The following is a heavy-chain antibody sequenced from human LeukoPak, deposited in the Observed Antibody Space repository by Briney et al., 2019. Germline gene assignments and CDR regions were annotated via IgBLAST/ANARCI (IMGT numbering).Heavy chain of an antibody. CDR1: GYTFTGYY. CDR3: ARALRSGSYREFDY. J-gene: IGHJ4*02. D-gene: IGHD1-26*01. Sequence: ASVKVSCKASGYTFTGYYIHWVGQAPGQGLEWMGWINPNSGGTNYAQKFQGRVTMTRDTSISTAYMELSRLRSDDTAVYYCARALRSGSYREFDYWGQGTLVTVSS. V-gene: IGHV1-2*02. CDR2: INPNSGGT.